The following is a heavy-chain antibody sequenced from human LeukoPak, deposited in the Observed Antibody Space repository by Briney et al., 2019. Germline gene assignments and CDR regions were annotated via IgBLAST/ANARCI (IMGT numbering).Heavy chain of an antibody. CDR1: GGSISSYY. CDR2: TYYSGST. V-gene: IGHV4-59*01. Sequence: PSETLSLTCTVSGGSISSYYWSWIRQPPGKGLEWIGYTYYSGSTNYNPSLKSRVTISVDTSKNQFSLKLSSVTAADTAVYYCARGDLIAAAGYNWFDPWGQGTLVTVSS. CDR3: ARGDLIAAAGYNWFDP. D-gene: IGHD6-13*01. J-gene: IGHJ5*02.